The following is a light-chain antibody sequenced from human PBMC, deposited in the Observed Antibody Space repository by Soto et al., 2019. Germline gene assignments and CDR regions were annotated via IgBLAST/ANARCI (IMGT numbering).Light chain of an antibody. J-gene: IGKJ1*01. Sequence: IQMTQSPSTLSASVGDRVTITCRASQSVSTWLAWFQQKPGKAPKVLIYKASNLETGVPSRFSGSGSGTEFTLTISSLQPDDFATYYCQQYNGHSWTFGQGTKVDI. CDR1: QSVSTW. V-gene: IGKV1-5*03. CDR2: KAS. CDR3: QQYNGHSWT.